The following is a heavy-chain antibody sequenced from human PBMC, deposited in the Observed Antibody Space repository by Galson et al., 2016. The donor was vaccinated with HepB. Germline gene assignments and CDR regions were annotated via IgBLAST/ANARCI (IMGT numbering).Heavy chain of an antibody. D-gene: IGHD3-10*01. CDR2: MYYSGST. Sequence: SETLSLTCTVSSVSISNSSYYWGWIRQPPGKGLEWIGSMYYSGSTYYNPSLKSRVSMSVDTSKKQFSLSLTSVTAADTAVYYCARQVRVLVPRHLWLGAFDSWGQGTLVAVSS. V-gene: IGHV4-39*01. CDR3: ARQVRVLVPRHLWLGAFDS. J-gene: IGHJ4*02. CDR1: SVSISNSSYY.